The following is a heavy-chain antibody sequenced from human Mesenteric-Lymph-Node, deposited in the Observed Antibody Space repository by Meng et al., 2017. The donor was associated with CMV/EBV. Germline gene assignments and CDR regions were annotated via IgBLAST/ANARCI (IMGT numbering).Heavy chain of an antibody. V-gene: IGHV1-69*10. Sequence: SVKVSCKASGGTFSSYAISWVRQAPGQGLEWMGGIIPILGIANYAQKFQGRVTITADKSTSTAYMELSSLRSEDTAVYYCARVRGQQLVHYYYYYGMDVWGQGTTVTVSS. J-gene: IGHJ6*02. CDR3: ARVRGQQLVHYYYYYGMDV. CDR1: GGTFSSYA. D-gene: IGHD6-13*01. CDR2: IIPILGIA.